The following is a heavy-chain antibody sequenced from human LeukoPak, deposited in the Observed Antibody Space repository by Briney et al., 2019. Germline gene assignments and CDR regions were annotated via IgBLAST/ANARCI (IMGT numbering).Heavy chain of an antibody. V-gene: IGHV4-38-2*02. J-gene: IGHJ4*02. CDR3: ARTLFGEHYFDY. Sequence: SETLSLTCSVSNYSISRTYHWGWTRQPPGKGLEWIGSIYHSGSTYYNPSLKSRVTISVDTSKNQFSLKLSSVTAADTAVYYCARTLFGEHYFDYWGQGTLVTVSS. CDR1: NYSISRTYH. CDR2: IYHSGST. D-gene: IGHD3-10*01.